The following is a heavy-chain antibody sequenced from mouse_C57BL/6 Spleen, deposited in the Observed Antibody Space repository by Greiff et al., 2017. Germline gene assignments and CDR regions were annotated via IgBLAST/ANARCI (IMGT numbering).Heavy chain of an antibody. D-gene: IGHD1-1*01. CDR2: INPSSGYT. Sequence: VQLVESGAELAKPGASVKLSCKASGYTFTSYWMHWVKQRPGQGLEWIGYINPSSGYTRYNQKFKDKATLTADKSSSTAYMQLSSLTYEDSAVYYCARGDYGIPYYFDYWGQGTTLTVSS. CDR3: ARGDYGIPYYFDY. CDR1: GYTFTSYW. J-gene: IGHJ2*01. V-gene: IGHV1-7*01.